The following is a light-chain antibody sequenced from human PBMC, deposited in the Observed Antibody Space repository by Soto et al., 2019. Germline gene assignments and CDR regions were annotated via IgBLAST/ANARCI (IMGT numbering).Light chain of an antibody. V-gene: IGKV3-20*01. CDR2: DAS. J-gene: IGKJ5*01. CDR1: QSLVYSDGDTY. Sequence: DTVMTQSPLSLPVTLGPPASISCGSSQSLVYSDGDTYLAWYKQKPGQAPRLFIYDASNRATGIPDRFSGSGSGTDFTLTISRLEPEDFAVYYCQQYGSSRSITFGQGTRLEIK. CDR3: QQYGSSRSIT.